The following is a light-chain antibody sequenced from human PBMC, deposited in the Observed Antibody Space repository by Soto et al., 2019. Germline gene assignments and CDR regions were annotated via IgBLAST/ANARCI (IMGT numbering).Light chain of an antibody. J-gene: IGKJ1*01. V-gene: IGKV1-12*01. CDR1: QPISSW. Sequence: DIQMTQSPSSISASVGHRVTITCRASQPISSWLAWYQQVPGQAPYLLIYPASTLQSGVPSRFRGSGSGTDFTLTINSLKPEDFATYYCQQGYNFPRAFGQGTKVDIK. CDR2: PAS. CDR3: QQGYNFPRA.